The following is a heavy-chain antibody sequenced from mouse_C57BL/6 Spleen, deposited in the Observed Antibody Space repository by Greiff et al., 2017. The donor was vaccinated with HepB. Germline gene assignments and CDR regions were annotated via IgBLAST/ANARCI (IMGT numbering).Heavy chain of an antibody. J-gene: IGHJ2*01. CDR2: ISSGGDYI. Sequence: DVKVVESGEGLVKPGGSLKLSCAASGFTFSSYAMSWVRQTPEKRLEWVAYISSGGDYIYYADTVKGRFTISRDNARNTLYLQMSSLKSEDTAMYYCTREGTVPYYFDYWGQGTTLTVSS. V-gene: IGHV5-9-1*02. CDR3: TREGTVPYYFDY. D-gene: IGHD1-1*01. CDR1: GFTFSSYA.